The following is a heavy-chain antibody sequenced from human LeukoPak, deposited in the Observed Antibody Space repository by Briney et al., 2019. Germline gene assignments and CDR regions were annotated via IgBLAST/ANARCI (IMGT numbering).Heavy chain of an antibody. CDR1: GGSISSSSYY. CDR3: ARLDDILTGTFDY. Sequence: PAETLSLTCTVSGGSISSSSYYWGRIRQPPGKGLEWIGSIYYSGSTYYNPSLKSRVTIFVDTSKNQFSLKLSSVTAADTAVYYCARLDDILTGTFDYWGQGTLVTVSS. J-gene: IGHJ4*02. CDR2: IYYSGST. D-gene: IGHD3-9*01. V-gene: IGHV4-39*01.